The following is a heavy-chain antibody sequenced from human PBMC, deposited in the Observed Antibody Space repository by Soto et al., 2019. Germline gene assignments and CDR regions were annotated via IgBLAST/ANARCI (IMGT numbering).Heavy chain of an antibody. CDR2: SWYDGTKK. J-gene: IGHJ4*02. CDR3: VRDTYDTTADY. D-gene: IGHD3-22*01. CDR1: KFTFSDFG. V-gene: IGHV3-33*01. Sequence: QVQLVESGGGVVQPGRSLRLSCAASKFTFSDFGMHWVRQAPDKGLEWRGTSWYDGTKKIYGDSVKGRFTIFRDNSKNTLYLQMNSLRVEDTAVYYCVRDTYDTTADYWGRGSLVTVSS.